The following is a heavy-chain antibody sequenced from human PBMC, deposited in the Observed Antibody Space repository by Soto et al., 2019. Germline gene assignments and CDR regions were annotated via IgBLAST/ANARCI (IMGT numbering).Heavy chain of an antibody. CDR1: GFTFSAYA. CDR3: EKDRDTSDYYVGYALDV. J-gene: IGHJ3*01. CDR2: ISGSGGRT. Sequence: GGSLRLSCAASGFTFSAYAMSWVRQAPGKVLELVSVISGSGGRTFYAYSVKGHFTISRDNSKSTLYLQMNSLRAEDTALYYCEKDRDTSDYYVGYALDVWGQGTMVTDSS. D-gene: IGHD3-22*01. V-gene: IGHV3-23*01.